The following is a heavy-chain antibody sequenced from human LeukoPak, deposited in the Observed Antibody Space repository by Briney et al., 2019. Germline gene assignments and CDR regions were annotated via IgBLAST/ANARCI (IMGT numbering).Heavy chain of an antibody. CDR2: MNPNSGNT. CDR3: ARVLGVRGQKVFDY. CDR1: GGTFSRYA. Sequence: GASVKVSCKASGGTFSRYAISWVRQAPGQGLEWMGGMNPNSGNTGYAQKFQGRVTITRNTSISTAYMELSSLRSEDTAVYYCARVLGVRGQKVFDYWGQGTLVTVSS. V-gene: IGHV1-8*03. D-gene: IGHD1-26*01. J-gene: IGHJ4*02.